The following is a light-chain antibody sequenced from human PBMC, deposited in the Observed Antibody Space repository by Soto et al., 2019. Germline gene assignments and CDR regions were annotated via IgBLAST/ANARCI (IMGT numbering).Light chain of an antibody. V-gene: IGLV1-40*01. CDR2: ANN. Sequence: QSVLTQPPSVSGAPGQRVTMSCTGSSSNTGAGYDVHWYQQLPGTVPRLLIYANNNRPSGVPDRFSGSKSGTSASLAITGLQAEDEADYYCQSYDKFLCIWVFGGGTKLTVL. J-gene: IGLJ3*02. CDR1: SSNTGAGYD. CDR3: QSYDKFLCIWV.